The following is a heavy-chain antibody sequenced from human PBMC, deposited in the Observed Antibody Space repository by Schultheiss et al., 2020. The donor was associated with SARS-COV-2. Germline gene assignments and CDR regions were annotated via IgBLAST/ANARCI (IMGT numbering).Heavy chain of an antibody. J-gene: IGHJ4*02. CDR1: GGSISSGDYY. CDR3: ARVAISSSFQYQFDS. V-gene: IGHV4-30-4*01. Sequence: SETLSLTCTVSGGSISSGDYYWSWIRQPPGKGLEWIGYIYYSGSTYYNPSLKSRVTISVDTSKNQFSLKLSSVTAADTAVYYCARVAISSSFQYQFDSWSQGTLVTVSS. D-gene: IGHD2-2*01. CDR2: IYYSGST.